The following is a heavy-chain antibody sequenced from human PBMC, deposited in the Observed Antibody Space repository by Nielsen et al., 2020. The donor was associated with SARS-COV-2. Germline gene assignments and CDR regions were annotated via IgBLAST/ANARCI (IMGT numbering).Heavy chain of an antibody. V-gene: IGHV3-30*18. CDR1: GFTFSSYG. Sequence: GESLKISCAASGFTFSSYGMHWVRQAPGKGLEWVAVISYDGSNKYYADSVKGRFTISRDNSKNTLYLQINSLRAKDTAVYYCAKSLPYYYDSSDYSGDAFDIWGQGTMVTVSS. D-gene: IGHD3-22*01. J-gene: IGHJ3*02. CDR2: ISYDGSNK. CDR3: AKSLPYYYDSSDYSGDAFDI.